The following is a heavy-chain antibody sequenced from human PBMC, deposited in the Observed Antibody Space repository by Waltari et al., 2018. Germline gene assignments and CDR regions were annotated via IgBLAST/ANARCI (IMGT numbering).Heavy chain of an antibody. CDR1: GYSISRGYY. D-gene: IGHD3-10*01. CDR3: ARHAVMVQGRDFDY. J-gene: IGHJ4*02. V-gene: IGHV4-38-2*01. CDR2: IYHSGST. Sequence: QVQLQESGPGLVKPSETLSLTCAVSGYSISRGYYLGWIRQPPGKGLEWIGSIYHSGSTYYNPSLKSRVTISVDTSKNQFSLKLSSVTAADTAVYYCARHAVMVQGRDFDYWGQGTLVTVSS.